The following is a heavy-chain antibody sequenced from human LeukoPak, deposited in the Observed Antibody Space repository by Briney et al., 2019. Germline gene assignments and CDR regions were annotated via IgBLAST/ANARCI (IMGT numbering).Heavy chain of an antibody. CDR3: ARDPTEVDQNWFDP. V-gene: IGHV1-46*01. CDR2: INPSGGRT. Sequence: ASVKVSCKASGYSFTNYFMHWVRQAPGQGLEWMGIINPSGGRTSYAQKFQGRVTMTRDTSTGTVFMELSSLRSDDTAVYYCARDPTEVDQNWFDPWGQGTLVTVSS. J-gene: IGHJ5*02. CDR1: GYSFTNYF. D-gene: IGHD5-12*01.